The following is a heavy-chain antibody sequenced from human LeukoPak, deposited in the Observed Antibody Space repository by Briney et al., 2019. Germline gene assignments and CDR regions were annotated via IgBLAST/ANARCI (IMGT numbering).Heavy chain of an antibody. CDR3: AKRGSSGWDYYYMDV. D-gene: IGHD6-19*01. J-gene: IGHJ6*03. V-gene: IGHV3-23*01. CDR1: GFTFSSYA. CDR2: ISGSGGST. Sequence: PGGSLRLSCAASGFTFSSYAMSWVRQAPGKGLEWVSAISGSGGSTYYADSVKGRFTISRDNSKNTLYLQMNSLRAEDTAVYYCAKRGSSGWDYYYMDVWGKGTTVTVSS.